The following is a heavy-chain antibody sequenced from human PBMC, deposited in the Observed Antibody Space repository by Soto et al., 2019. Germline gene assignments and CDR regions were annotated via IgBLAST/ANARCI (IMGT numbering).Heavy chain of an antibody. CDR2: ISGSGGST. V-gene: IGHV3-23*01. J-gene: IGHJ4*02. CDR3: AHSNYVWESYRWFPFDY. Sequence: EVQLLESGGGLVQPGGSLSLSCASSGFTFSSYAMSWVRQAPGTGLEWVSAISGSGGSTYYADCVKGRFTNSSNNSKNTLYLQMNSLSADDTAVYYCAHSNYVWESYRWFPFDYWGQGTLVTVSS. D-gene: IGHD3-16*02. CDR1: GFTFSSYA.